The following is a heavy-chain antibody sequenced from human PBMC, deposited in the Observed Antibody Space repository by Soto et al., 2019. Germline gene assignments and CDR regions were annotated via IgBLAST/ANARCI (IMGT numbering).Heavy chain of an antibody. J-gene: IGHJ6*02. V-gene: IGHV3-33*01. D-gene: IGHD3-10*01. CDR2: IWYDGSNK. CDR1: GFTFSSYG. Sequence: QVQLVESGGGVVQPGRSLRLSCAASGFTFSSYGMHWVRQAPGKGLEWVAVIWYDGSNKYYADSVKGRFTISRDNSKNXLYLQMNSLRAEDTAVYYCARDVRRRGYYYDGMDVWGQGTTVTVSS. CDR3: ARDVRRRGYYYDGMDV.